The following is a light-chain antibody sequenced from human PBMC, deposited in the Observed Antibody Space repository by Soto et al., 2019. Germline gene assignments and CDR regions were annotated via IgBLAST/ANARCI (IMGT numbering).Light chain of an antibody. CDR1: QGISSY. Sequence: AIRMTQSPSSFSASTGDRVTITCRASQGISSYLAWYQQKPGKAPKLLIYAASTLQSGVPSRFSGSGSGTDFTLTISCLQSEDFANYYCQQYYSYLEYTFGQGTKVDIK. CDR2: AAS. J-gene: IGKJ2*01. V-gene: IGKV1-8*01. CDR3: QQYYSYLEYT.